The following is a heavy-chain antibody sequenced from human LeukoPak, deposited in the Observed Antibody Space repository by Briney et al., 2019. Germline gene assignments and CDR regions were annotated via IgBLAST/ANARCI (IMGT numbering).Heavy chain of an antibody. J-gene: IGHJ4*02. CDR1: GFTFSSYS. CDR2: IKQDGSEK. V-gene: IGHV3-7*03. CDR3: ARYGQLGD. Sequence: PGGSLRLSCAASGFTFSSYSMNWVRQAPGKGLEWVAHIKQDGSEKYYVDSVKGRFTMSRDNAKNSLYLQMNSLRVEDTAVYYCARYGQLGDWGQGTLVTVSS. D-gene: IGHD6-6*01.